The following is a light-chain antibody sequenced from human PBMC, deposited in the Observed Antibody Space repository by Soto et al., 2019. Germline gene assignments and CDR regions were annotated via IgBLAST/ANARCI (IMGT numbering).Light chain of an antibody. CDR1: QSVSSN. CDR3: HQYDKWPPSNT. J-gene: IGKJ2*01. V-gene: IGKV3-15*01. CDR2: GAS. Sequence: EIVMTQSPATLSVSPGEGATVSCRASQSVSSNLAWYQQKPGQAPRLLIYGASTRATGVPARFSGSGSGTEFTLTISSLQSEDFAVDYCHQYDKWPPSNTFGRGTKLEIK.